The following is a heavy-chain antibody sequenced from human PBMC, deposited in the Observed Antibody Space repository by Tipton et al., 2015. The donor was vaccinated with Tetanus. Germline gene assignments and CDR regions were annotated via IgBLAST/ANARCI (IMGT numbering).Heavy chain of an antibody. V-gene: IGHV4-34*01. CDR3: ARGSTGSTAWFPDHYGMVV. J-gene: IGHJ6*02. Sequence: TLSLTCDVYDGSFSAYYWTWIRQPPGKGLEWIGEINPSGSTNYNPSLKSRVTISVDTSKNRVSLKLNSVTAADTAVYYCARGSTGSTAWFPDHYGMVVWGQGPTVTVSS. CDR1: DGSFSAYY. D-gene: IGHD6-19*01. CDR2: INPSGST.